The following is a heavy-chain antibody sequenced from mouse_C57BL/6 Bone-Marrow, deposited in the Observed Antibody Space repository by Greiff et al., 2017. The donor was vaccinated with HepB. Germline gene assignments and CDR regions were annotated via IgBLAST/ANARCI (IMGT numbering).Heavy chain of an antibody. Sequence: EVQVVESGGGLVQPGGSMKLSCVASGFTFSNYWMNWVRQSPEKGLEWVAQIRLKSDNYATHYAESVKGRFTISRDDSKSSVYLQMNNLRAEDTGIYYCTSVVATRYAMDYWGQGTSVTVSS. V-gene: IGHV6-3*01. CDR1: GFTFSNYW. J-gene: IGHJ4*01. CDR3: TSVVATRYAMDY. CDR2: IRLKSDNYAT. D-gene: IGHD1-1*01.